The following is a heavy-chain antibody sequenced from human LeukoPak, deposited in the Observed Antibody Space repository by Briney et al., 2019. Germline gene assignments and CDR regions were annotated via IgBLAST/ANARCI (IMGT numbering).Heavy chain of an antibody. V-gene: IGHV3-33*01. CDR1: GFTFSSYG. D-gene: IGHD3-10*01. CDR3: ARAVPLYGSGSYIQTNCFDP. J-gene: IGHJ5*02. Sequence: GGALRLSCAASGFTFSSYGMHWVRQAPGKGPEWVAVIWYDGSDEYYADSEKGRFTISRDNSKNTLYLQMNSLRAEDTAVYYCARAVPLYGSGSYIQTNCFDPWGQGTLVTVSS. CDR2: IWYDGSDE.